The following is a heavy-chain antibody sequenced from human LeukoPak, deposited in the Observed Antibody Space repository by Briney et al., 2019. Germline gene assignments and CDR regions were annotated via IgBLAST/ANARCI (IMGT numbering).Heavy chain of an antibody. Sequence: GGSLRLSCAASGFTFSSYWMTWVRQAPGRGLEWVANIKQDGSDKYYVDSVKGRFTISRDNAKNSLYLQMNSLRAEDTAVYYCARVSAAVNYWGQGALVTVSS. D-gene: IGHD2-15*01. CDR2: IKQDGSDK. CDR1: GFTFSSYW. CDR3: ARVSAAVNY. J-gene: IGHJ4*02. V-gene: IGHV3-7*01.